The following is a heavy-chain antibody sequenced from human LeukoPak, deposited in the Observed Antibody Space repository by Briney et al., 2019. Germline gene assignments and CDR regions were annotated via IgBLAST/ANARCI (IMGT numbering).Heavy chain of an antibody. V-gene: IGHV3-30*02. CDR2: IRIDGSYT. D-gene: IGHD3-10*01. CDR3: AKDDYFGSGT. Sequence: GGSLRLSCAASGFTFNTYGMHWVRQAPGKGLEWVAFIRIDGSYTYHADSVKGRFTISRDNSKNTLFLQMNSLRPEDTAVYYCAKDDYFGSGTWGQGTLVTVSS. J-gene: IGHJ5*02. CDR1: GFTFNTYG.